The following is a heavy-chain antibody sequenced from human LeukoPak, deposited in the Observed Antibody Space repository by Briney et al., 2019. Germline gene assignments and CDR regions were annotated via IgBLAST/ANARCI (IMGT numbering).Heavy chain of an antibody. Sequence: GRSLRLSCAASGFTFSSYAMHWVRQAPGKGLEWVAVISYDGSNKYYADSVRGRFTISRDNSKNTLYLQMNSLRAEDTAVYYCAKYRLPGITIFGVATDYWGQGTLVTVSS. CDR1: GFTFSSYA. D-gene: IGHD3-3*01. J-gene: IGHJ4*02. CDR2: ISYDGSNK. V-gene: IGHV3-30*04. CDR3: AKYRLPGITIFGVATDY.